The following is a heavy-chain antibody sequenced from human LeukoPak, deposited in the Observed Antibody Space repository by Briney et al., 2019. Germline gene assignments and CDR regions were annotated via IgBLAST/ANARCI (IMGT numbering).Heavy chain of an antibody. J-gene: IGHJ6*03. Sequence: PSETLSLTCAVYGGSFSGYYWSWIRQPPGKGLEWIGEINHSGSTNYNPSLKSRVTISVDTSKNQFSLKLSSVTAADTAVYYCARSLRYDFWSGYYSPYYYYYYMDVWGKGTTVTVSS. V-gene: IGHV4-34*01. CDR1: GGSFSGYY. D-gene: IGHD3-3*01. CDR2: INHSGST. CDR3: ARSLRYDFWSGYYSPYYYYYYMDV.